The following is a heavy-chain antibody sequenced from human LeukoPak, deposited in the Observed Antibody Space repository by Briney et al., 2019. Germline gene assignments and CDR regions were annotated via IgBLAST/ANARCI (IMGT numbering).Heavy chain of an antibody. CDR2: IHYSGST. Sequence: SETLSLTCTVSGGSISSFYWSWIRQPPGKGLEWIGYIHYSGSTNYNPSLKSRVTISVDTSKNQFSLKLSSVTAADTAVYYCARDFGLNYYFDYWGQGTLVTVSS. CDR3: ARDFGLNYYFDY. D-gene: IGHD3-3*01. J-gene: IGHJ4*02. V-gene: IGHV4-59*01. CDR1: GGSISSFY.